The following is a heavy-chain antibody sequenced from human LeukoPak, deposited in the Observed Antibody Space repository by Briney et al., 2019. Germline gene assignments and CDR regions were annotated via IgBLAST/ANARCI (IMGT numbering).Heavy chain of an antibody. CDR1: GFTFDDYV. J-gene: IGHJ4*02. D-gene: IGHD3-22*01. CDR2: INWNGGST. V-gene: IGHV3-20*04. CDR3: AKTYYYDSSGYWFDY. Sequence: PGGSLRLSCAASGFTFDDYVMNWVRQAPGKGLEWVSGINWNGGSTGYADSVKGRFTISRDNAKNSLYLQMNSLRAEDTALYYCAKTYYYDSSGYWFDYWGQGTLVTVSS.